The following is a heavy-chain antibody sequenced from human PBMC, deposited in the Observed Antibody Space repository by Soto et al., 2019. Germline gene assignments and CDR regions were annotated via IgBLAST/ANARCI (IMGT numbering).Heavy chain of an antibody. J-gene: IGHJ5*02. V-gene: IGHV4-59*01. CDR1: GGSISSYY. D-gene: IGHD3-22*01. Sequence: SETLSLTCTVSGGSISSYYWSWIRQPPGKGLEWIGYIYYSGSTNYSPSLKSRVTISVDTSKNQFSLKLSSVTAADTAVYYCARVRQYYYDSSGYYNWFDPWGQGTLVTVS. CDR3: ARVRQYYYDSSGYYNWFDP. CDR2: IYYSGST.